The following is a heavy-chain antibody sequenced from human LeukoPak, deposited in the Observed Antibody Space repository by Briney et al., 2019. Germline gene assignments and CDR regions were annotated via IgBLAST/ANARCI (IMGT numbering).Heavy chain of an antibody. CDR3: ARAYYDFWSGYSRDYYYMDV. D-gene: IGHD3-3*01. CDR2: IYHSGST. J-gene: IGHJ6*03. Sequence: SETLSLTCTVSGYSISSGYYWGWIRRPPGKGLEWIGSIYHSGSTYYNPSLKSRVTISVDTSKNQFSLKLSSVTAADTAVYYCARAYYDFWSGYSRDYYYMDVWGKGTTVTVSS. V-gene: IGHV4-38-2*02. CDR1: GYSISSGYY.